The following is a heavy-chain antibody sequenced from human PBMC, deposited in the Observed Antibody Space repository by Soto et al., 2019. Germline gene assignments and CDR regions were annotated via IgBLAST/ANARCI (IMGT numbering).Heavy chain of an antibody. CDR3: ARSGSGSGWL. D-gene: IGHD6-19*01. V-gene: IGHV4-61*01. CDR2: IYYSGST. J-gene: IGHJ4*02. Sequence: QVQLQESGPGLVKPSETLSLTCTVSGGSVSSGHFYWSWIRQPPGKGLEWIGYIYYSGSTKYNPSLGSRVTILVDTSNSQFSLKLTSVTAADTAVYYCARSGSGSGWLGGQGTLVTFSS. CDR1: GGSVSSGHFY.